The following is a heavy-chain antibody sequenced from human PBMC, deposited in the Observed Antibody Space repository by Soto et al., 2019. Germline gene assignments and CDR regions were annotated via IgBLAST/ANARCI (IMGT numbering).Heavy chain of an antibody. CDR3: AREWNYFDY. Sequence: ASVKVSCKASGYTFTSYYTHWVRQAPGQGLEWMGIINPSGCSKSYAQKLQGRVTMTTDTSTSTAYMELRSLRPDVTAVYFCAREWNYFDYWGQGTPVTVSS. CDR2: INPSGCSK. V-gene: IGHV1-46*01. J-gene: IGHJ4*02. CDR1: GYTFTSYY.